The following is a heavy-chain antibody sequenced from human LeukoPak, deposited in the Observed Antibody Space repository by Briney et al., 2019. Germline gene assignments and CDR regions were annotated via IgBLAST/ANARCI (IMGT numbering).Heavy chain of an antibody. CDR3: ARDESDFWSGYSDFA. V-gene: IGHV3-74*01. Sequence: PGGSLRLSCAASGFTFSSYWMHWVRQAPGKGLVWVSRINSDGSSTGYADSVKGRFTISRDNAKNTLYLQMNSLRAEDTAVYYCARDESDFWSGYSDFAWGQGTLVTVSS. CDR1: GFTFSSYW. CDR2: INSDGSST. D-gene: IGHD3-3*01. J-gene: IGHJ4*02.